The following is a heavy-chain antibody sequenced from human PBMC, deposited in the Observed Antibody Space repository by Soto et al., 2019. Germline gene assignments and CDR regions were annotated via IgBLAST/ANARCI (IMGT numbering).Heavy chain of an antibody. V-gene: IGHV4-59*08. D-gene: IGHD3-9*01. CDR1: GGSITTYY. Sequence: SENLSLTCSVYGGSITTYYWSCTRQPPGKGLEWIGYISYSGSTNYNPSLKSRITISPDTSKNQLSLKVRSVTAADTAVYYCARLTPQTGLNEAFDVWGQWTMVT. J-gene: IGHJ3*01. CDR3: ARLTPQTGLNEAFDV. CDR2: ISYSGST.